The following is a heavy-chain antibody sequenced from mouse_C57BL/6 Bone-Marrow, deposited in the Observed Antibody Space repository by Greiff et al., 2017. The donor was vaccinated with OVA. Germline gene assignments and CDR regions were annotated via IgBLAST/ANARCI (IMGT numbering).Heavy chain of an antibody. CDR2: ISYDGSN. V-gene: IGHV3-6*01. J-gene: IGHJ4*01. Sequence: DVQLQESGPGLVKPSQSLSLTCSVTGYSITSGYYWNWIRQFPGNKLEWMGYISYDGSNNYNPSLKNRISITRDTSKNQFFLKLNSVTTEDTATYYCARRLGYYYAMDYWGQGTSVTVSS. CDR1: GYSITSGYY. D-gene: IGHD4-1*01. CDR3: ARRLGYYYAMDY.